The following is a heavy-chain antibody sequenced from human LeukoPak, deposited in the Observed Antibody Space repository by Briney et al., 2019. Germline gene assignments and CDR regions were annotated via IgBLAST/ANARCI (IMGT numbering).Heavy chain of an antibody. CDR2: IWYDGSNK. D-gene: IGHD1-26*01. CDR1: GFTFSSYG. V-gene: IGHV3-33*01. CDR3: ARSIIVGGTTRDDAFDI. Sequence: GGSLRLSCAASGFTFSSYGMHWVRQAPGKGLEGVAVIWYDGSNKYYADSVKGRFTISRDNSKNTLYLQMNSLRAEDTAVFYCARSIIVGGTTRDDAFDIWGQGTMVTVSS. J-gene: IGHJ3*02.